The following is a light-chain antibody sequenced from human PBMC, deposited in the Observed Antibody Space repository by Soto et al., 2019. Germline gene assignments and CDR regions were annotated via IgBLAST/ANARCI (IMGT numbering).Light chain of an antibody. CDR3: QQRNNWPPIT. CDR2: DAS. Sequence: EIVLTQSPATLSSFPGDRVTLSCRASQNVSYFFAWYRQKPGQAPRLLIYDASTRATGIPARFSGSGSETDFTLTITSLEPEDFAVYYCQQRNNWPPITFGQGTRLEIK. V-gene: IGKV3-11*01. J-gene: IGKJ5*01. CDR1: QNVSYF.